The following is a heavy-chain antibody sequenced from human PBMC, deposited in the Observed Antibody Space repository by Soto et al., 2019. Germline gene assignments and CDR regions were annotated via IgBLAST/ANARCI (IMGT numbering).Heavy chain of an antibody. CDR1: GITFNNYW. J-gene: IGHJ4*02. CDR2: ITEDGSVK. Sequence: PWGSLRLSCIESGITFNNYWRIWVRQAPGKGLEYVADITEDGSVKQYVDSVKGRFTISRDNAKNSLSLQMNGLRVEDTAMYYCGRSISGWSRFDFWGQGILVTVSS. D-gene: IGHD6-19*01. CDR3: GRSISGWSRFDF. V-gene: IGHV3-7*01.